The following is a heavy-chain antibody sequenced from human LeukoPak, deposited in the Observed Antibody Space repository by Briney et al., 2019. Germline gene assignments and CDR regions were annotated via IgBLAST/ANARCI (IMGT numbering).Heavy chain of an antibody. CDR3: AAGYSYGYDHYYYYMDV. Sequence: SETLSLTCTVSGGSISSGSYYWSWIRQPAGKGLEWIGRIYTSGSTNYNPSLKSRVTISVDTSKNQFSLKLSSVTAADTAVYYCAAGYSYGYDHYYYYMDVWGKGTTVTISS. CDR1: GGSISSGSYY. J-gene: IGHJ6*03. D-gene: IGHD5-18*01. CDR2: IYTSGST. V-gene: IGHV4-61*02.